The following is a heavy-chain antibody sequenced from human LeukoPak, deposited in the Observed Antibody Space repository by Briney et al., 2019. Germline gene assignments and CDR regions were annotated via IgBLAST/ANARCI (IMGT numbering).Heavy chain of an antibody. CDR3: AKDSQGGWLQLWYFDY. CDR1: GFTFSSYS. CDR2: ISSSSSTI. V-gene: IGHV3-48*01. Sequence: GGSLRLSCAASGFTFSSYSMNWVRQAPGKGLEWVSYISSSSSTIYYADSVKGRFTISRDNAKNSLYLQMNSLRAEDTAVYYCAKDSQGGWLQLWYFDYWGQGTLVTVSS. D-gene: IGHD5-24*01. J-gene: IGHJ4*02.